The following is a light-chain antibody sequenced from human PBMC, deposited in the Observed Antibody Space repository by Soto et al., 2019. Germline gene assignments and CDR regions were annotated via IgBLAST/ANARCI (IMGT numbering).Light chain of an antibody. CDR3: QQYNKWPPYT. CDR2: GAS. CDR1: QSVSSN. V-gene: IGKV3-15*01. Sequence: EIVMTQSPATLSVSPGERATLSCRASQSVSSNLAWYQQKPGQAPRLLIYGASTRATGIPARFSGSGSGTEFTRIISIRLSEDFAVYYCQQYNKWPPYTFGQGTKLEIK. J-gene: IGKJ2*01.